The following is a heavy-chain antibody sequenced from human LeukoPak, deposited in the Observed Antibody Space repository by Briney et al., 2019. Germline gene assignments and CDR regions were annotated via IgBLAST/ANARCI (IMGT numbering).Heavy chain of an antibody. D-gene: IGHD3-22*01. J-gene: IGHJ4*02. Sequence: SETLSLTCTVSGGSISSYHWSWIRQPPGKGLEWIGYISYTGSTNHNPSLRSRVTISVDTSKNQFSLKLSSVTAADTAVYYCASYDGRPSSGYFDYWGRGTLVTVSS. V-gene: IGHV4-59*01. CDR2: ISYTGST. CDR1: GGSISSYH. CDR3: ASYDGRPSSGYFDY.